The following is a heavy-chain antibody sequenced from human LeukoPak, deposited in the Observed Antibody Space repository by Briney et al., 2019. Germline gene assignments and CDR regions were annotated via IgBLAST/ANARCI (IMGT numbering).Heavy chain of an antibody. CDR3: AKDTGLVGATRYYFDF. J-gene: IGHJ4*02. CDR1: GFTFSSYG. Sequence: GRSLRLSCAASGFTFSSYGMHWFRQAPGKGLEWVAVIWYDGSNKYYADSVKGRFTISRDNSQNTLYLQMNSLRVEDTAVYYCAKDTGLVGATRYYFDFWGQGTLVTVSS. D-gene: IGHD1-26*01. V-gene: IGHV3-33*06. CDR2: IWYDGSNK.